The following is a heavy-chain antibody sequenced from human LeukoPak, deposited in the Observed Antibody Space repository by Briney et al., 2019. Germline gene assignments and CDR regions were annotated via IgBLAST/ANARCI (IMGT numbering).Heavy chain of an antibody. J-gene: IGHJ4*02. Sequence: PSETLSLTCTVSGGSISSYYWSWIRQPPGKGLEWIGYIYYSGSTYYNPSLKSRVTISVDTSKNQFSLKLSSVTAADTAVYYCARAVVWECDYWGQGTLVTVSS. CDR3: ARAVVWECDY. CDR1: GGSISSYY. CDR2: IYYSGST. V-gene: IGHV4-59*08. D-gene: IGHD2-21*01.